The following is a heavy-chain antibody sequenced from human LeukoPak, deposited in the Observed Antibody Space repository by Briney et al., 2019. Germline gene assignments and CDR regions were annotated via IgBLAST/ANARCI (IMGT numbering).Heavy chain of an antibody. J-gene: IGHJ5*02. CDR2: LYYDGRT. CDR1: GDSVSSSNYY. V-gene: IGHV4-39*01. D-gene: IGHD1-26*01. CDR3: ARRRGRGAVNWFDP. Sequence: SETLSLTCTVFGDSVSSSNYYWAWFRQPPGKGLDWIGSLYYDGRTYYSPSLESRVTVSVDTSKNQFALKLTSVTAADTAVYYCARRRGRGAVNWFDPWGRETRVTVSS.